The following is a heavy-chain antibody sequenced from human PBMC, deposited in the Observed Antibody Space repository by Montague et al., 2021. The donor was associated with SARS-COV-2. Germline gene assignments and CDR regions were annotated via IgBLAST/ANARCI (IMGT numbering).Heavy chain of an antibody. CDR3: ARQEPIVVVVAAARGWFNP. CDR2: IYYSGST. V-gene: IGHV4-39*01. J-gene: IGHJ5*02. CDR1: GFSLSTSGMC. D-gene: IGHD2-15*01. Sequence: LVKPTQTLTLTCTFSGFSLSTSGMCVSWIRQPPGKGLEWIGSIYYSGSTYYNPSLKSRVTISVDTSKNQFSLKLSSVTAADTAVYYCARQEPIVVVVAAARGWFNPWGQGTLVTVSS.